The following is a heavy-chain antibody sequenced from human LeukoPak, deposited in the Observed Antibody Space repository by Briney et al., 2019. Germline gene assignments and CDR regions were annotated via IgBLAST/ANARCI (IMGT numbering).Heavy chain of an antibody. Sequence: GGSLRLSCAASGFTFSSYWMHWVRQAPGKGLVWVSRINSDGSSTNYAYSVKGRFTISRNNAKNTLYLQMNRLRAEDTAVYYCARVRGYNYGYNYWGQGTLVTVSS. CDR1: GFTFSSYW. V-gene: IGHV3-74*01. J-gene: IGHJ4*02. D-gene: IGHD5-18*01. CDR2: INSDGSST. CDR3: ARVRGYNYGYNY.